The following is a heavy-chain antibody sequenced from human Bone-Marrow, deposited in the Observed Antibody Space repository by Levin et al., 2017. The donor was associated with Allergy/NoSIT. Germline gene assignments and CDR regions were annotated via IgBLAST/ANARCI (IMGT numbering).Heavy chain of an antibody. CDR1: GFTFRTYG. Sequence: PGGSLRLSCAASGFTFRTYGMHWVRQAVGKGLEWVAGIRNDGSDKFYADSVKGRFTISRDNSKNTLYLQMNSLRAEDTAVYYCARDHNDCGYFDWGQGTLVTVSS. D-gene: IGHD3-22*01. V-gene: IGHV3-33*01. J-gene: IGHJ4*02. CDR2: IRNDGSDK. CDR3: ARDHNDCGYFD.